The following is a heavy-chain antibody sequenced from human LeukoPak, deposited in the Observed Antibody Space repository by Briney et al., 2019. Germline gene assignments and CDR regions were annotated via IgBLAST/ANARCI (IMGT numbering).Heavy chain of an antibody. V-gene: IGHV3-11*06. Sequence: GGSLSLSCAASGFTSSDYYMSWIRQAPGKGLEWVSYISSSSSYTNYADSVKGRFTISRDNAKNSLYLQMNSLRAEDTAVYYCARLGVRGSFDYWGQGTLVTVSS. CDR1: GFTSSDYY. CDR2: ISSSSSYT. CDR3: ARLGVRGSFDY. D-gene: IGHD3-10*01. J-gene: IGHJ4*02.